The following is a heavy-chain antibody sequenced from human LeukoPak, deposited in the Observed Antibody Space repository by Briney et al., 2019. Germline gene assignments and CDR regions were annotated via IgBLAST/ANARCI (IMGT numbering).Heavy chain of an antibody. CDR2: ISGSGDNT. CDR1: GFTFSSYA. Sequence: PGGSLRLSCAVSGFTFSSYAMSWVRQAPGKGLDWVSTISGSGDNTYSADSVKGRFTISRDNSKNTLYLQMNSLRAEDTAVYYCAKALGLDIFGVVIIGGWQGENAFDIWGQGTMVTVSS. CDR3: AKALGLDIFGVVIIGGWQGENAFDI. J-gene: IGHJ3*02. D-gene: IGHD3-3*01. V-gene: IGHV3-23*01.